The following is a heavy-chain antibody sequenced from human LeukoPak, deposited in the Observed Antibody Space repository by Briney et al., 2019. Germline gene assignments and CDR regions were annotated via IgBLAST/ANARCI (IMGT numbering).Heavy chain of an antibody. CDR1: GDSISGYY. CDR2: IYSSGDT. CDR3: ARHVTIFGGNWFDP. V-gene: IGHV4-4*07. J-gene: IGHJ5*02. Sequence: PSETLSLTCTVSGDSISGYYWSWIRQPAGQGLEWIGRIYSSGDTNYNPSLRSRVTISVDTSKNQFSLKLSSVTAADTAVYYCARHVTIFGGNWFDPWGQGTLVTVSS. D-gene: IGHD3-3*01.